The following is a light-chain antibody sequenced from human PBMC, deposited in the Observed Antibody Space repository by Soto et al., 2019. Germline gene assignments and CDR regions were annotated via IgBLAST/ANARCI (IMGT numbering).Light chain of an antibody. CDR3: QHYNNWPQIN. CDR1: QSVSTN. V-gene: IGKV3D-15*01. Sequence: ETVLQPSPGSMSLAPVEGAPLCFTSSQSVSTNVAWYQQRPGQPPKLLIFGASSRATGIPARFSGSGSGTEFTLTITSLKSDDFAVYYCQHYNNWPQINCGKGTRRAIK. J-gene: IGKJ5*01. CDR2: GAS.